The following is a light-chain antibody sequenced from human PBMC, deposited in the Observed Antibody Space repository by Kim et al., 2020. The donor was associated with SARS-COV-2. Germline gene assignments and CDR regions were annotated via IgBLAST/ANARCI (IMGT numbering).Light chain of an antibody. Sequence: SSELTQDPVVSVALGQTVRITCRGDSLRSYYATWYQQKAGQAPALVVYGKNNRPSGIPDRFSGSSSGNTASLTITGAQADDEADYYCMSRGTSGAVVFGGGTKLTVL. CDR1: SLRSYY. CDR3: MSRGTSGAVV. J-gene: IGLJ2*01. V-gene: IGLV3-19*01. CDR2: GKN.